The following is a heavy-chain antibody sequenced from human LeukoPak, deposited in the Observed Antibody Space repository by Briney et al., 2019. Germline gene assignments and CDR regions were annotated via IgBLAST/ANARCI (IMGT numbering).Heavy chain of an antibody. J-gene: IGHJ4*02. CDR2: TSNDGSNK. CDR3: VKDRSNTWSFDY. D-gene: IGHD6-13*01. Sequence: GTSLRLSCAASGFTFSSIFMHWGRQAPDKGLEWVAFTSNDGSNKNYIDSVKGRFTISRDNSKNTLYLQMNSLRVEDTAVYFCVKDRSNTWSFDYWGQGTVVTVSS. CDR1: GFTFSSIF. V-gene: IGHV3-30*18.